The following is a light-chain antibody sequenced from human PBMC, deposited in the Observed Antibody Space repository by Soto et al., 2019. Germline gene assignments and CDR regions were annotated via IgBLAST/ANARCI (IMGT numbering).Light chain of an antibody. CDR1: QSVSSSY. Sequence: EIVLTQSPGTLSLSPGERAILSCRASQSVSSSYLAWYQQKPGQAPRLLISGASNRATGIPDRFSGSGSGTDFPLTISRLEPEDFAVYHCQQYGSSTPTFGGGTKVEIK. V-gene: IGKV3-20*01. CDR3: QQYGSSTPT. CDR2: GAS. J-gene: IGKJ4*01.